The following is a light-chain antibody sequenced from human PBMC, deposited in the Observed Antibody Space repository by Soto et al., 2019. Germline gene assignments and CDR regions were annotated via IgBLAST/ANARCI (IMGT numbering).Light chain of an antibody. CDR1: QSVTSNY. J-gene: IGKJ4*01. V-gene: IGKV3-20*01. CDR3: QQYSSSPPT. Sequence: EIVLTQSPGTLSLSPGERATPSCGANQSVTSNYLAWYQQKPGQAPRLLIYDASNRATGIPDRFSGSGSGTDFSLTISRLEPEDFAVYHCQQYSSSPPTFGGGTKVDIK. CDR2: DAS.